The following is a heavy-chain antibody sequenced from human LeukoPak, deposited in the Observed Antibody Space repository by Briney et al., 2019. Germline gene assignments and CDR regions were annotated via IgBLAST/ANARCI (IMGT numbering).Heavy chain of an antibody. CDR2: ISSSGSTI. J-gene: IGHJ3*02. D-gene: IGHD3-22*01. CDR1: GFTFSSYE. CDR3: ARGLTYYYDSSGPADAFDI. V-gene: IGHV3-48*03. Sequence: PGGSLRLSCAASGFTFSSYEMNWVRQAPGKGLEWVSYISSSGSTIYYADPVKGRFTISGDNAKNPLYLQMNSLRAEDTAVYYCARGLTYYYDSSGPADAFDIWGQGTMVTVSS.